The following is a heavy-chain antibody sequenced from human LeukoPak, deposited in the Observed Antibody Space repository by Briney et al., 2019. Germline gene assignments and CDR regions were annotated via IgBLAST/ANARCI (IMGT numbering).Heavy chain of an antibody. CDR3: AKSPVSSCRGSFCYPFDY. J-gene: IGHJ4*02. D-gene: IGHD2-15*01. CDR2: ISGSDDGT. Sequence: GGSLRLSCAASGFTFSSYGMSWVRQAPGKGLEWVSAISGSDDGTYYADSVKGRFTISRDNSRNTLYLQMNTLRAEDTAVYFCAKSPVSSCRGSFCYPFDYWGQGNLVTVSS. V-gene: IGHV3-23*01. CDR1: GFTFSSYG.